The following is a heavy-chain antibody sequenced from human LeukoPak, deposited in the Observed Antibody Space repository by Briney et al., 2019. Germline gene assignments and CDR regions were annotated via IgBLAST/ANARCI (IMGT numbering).Heavy chain of an antibody. CDR3: TRGDGYNKYFEY. D-gene: IGHD5-24*01. CDR1: GFTFGDYA. CDR2: IRSKAYGGTT. V-gene: IGHV3-49*04. Sequence: GGSLRLSCTASGFTFGDYAMSWVRQAPGKGLEWVGFIRSKAYGGTTEYAASVKGRFTISRDDSKSIAYLQMNSLKTEDTAVYYCTRGDGYNKYFEYWGQGTLVTVSS. J-gene: IGHJ4*02.